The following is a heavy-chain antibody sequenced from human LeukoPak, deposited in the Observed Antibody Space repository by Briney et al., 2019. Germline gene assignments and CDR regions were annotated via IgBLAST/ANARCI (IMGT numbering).Heavy chain of an antibody. Sequence: SQTLSLTCAISGDSVSSNSAAWNWIRQSPSRGLEWLGRTYYRSKWYNDYAVSVKSRITINPDTSKNQFSLQLNSVTPEDTAVYYGARGSTVVTPGYYYYMDVWGKGTTVTVSS. V-gene: IGHV6-1*01. J-gene: IGHJ6*03. CDR2: TYYRSKWYN. D-gene: IGHD4-23*01. CDR1: GDSVSSNSAA. CDR3: ARGSTVVTPGYYYYMDV.